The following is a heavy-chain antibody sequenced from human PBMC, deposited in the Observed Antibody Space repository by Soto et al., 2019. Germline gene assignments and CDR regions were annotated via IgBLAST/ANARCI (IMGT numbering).Heavy chain of an antibody. D-gene: IGHD6-13*01. CDR3: AKDIRQQLVIWYYYYGMDV. CDR1: GFTFSSYG. J-gene: IGHJ6*02. CDR2: ISYDGSNK. V-gene: IGHV3-30*18. Sequence: PGGSLRLSCAASGFTFSSYGMHWVRQAPGKGLEWVAVISYDGSNKYYADSVKGRFTISRDNSKNTLYLQMNSLRAEDTAVYYCAKDIRQQLVIWYYYYGMDVWGQGTTVTVSS.